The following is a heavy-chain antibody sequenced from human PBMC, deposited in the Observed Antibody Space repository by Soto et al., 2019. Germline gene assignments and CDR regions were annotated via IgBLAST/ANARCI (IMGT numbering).Heavy chain of an antibody. CDR2: INPSGGST. J-gene: IGHJ4*02. CDR3: ARSLRNSGSYPRRYFDY. Sequence: ASVKVSCKASGYTFTSYYMHWVRQAPGQGLEWTGIINPSGGSTSYAQKFQGRVTMTRDTSTSTVYMELSSLRSEDTAVYYCARSLRNSGSYPRRYFDYWGQGTLVTVSS. CDR1: GYTFTSYY. D-gene: IGHD1-26*01. V-gene: IGHV1-46*01.